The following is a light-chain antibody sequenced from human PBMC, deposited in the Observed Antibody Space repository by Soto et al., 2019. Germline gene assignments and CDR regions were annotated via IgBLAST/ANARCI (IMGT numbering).Light chain of an antibody. CDR1: SSDVGSHNL. Sequence: QSALTQPASVSGSPGQSITISCTGTSSDVGSHNLVSWYQQHPGKAPKLMIYEGSKRPSGVSNRFSGSKSGNTASLTISGLQAEDEADYYCCSYAGSSTSYVFGPGTKVTVL. V-gene: IGLV2-23*01. J-gene: IGLJ1*01. CDR3: CSYAGSSTSYV. CDR2: EGS.